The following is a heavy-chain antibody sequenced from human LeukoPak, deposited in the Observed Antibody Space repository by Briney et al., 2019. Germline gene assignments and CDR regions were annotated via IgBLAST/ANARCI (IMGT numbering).Heavy chain of an antibody. CDR2: ISYDGSNK. J-gene: IGHJ4*02. Sequence: PGRSLRLSCADSGFTFRSYAVHWVRQAPGKGLEWVAVISYDGSNKYYADSVKGRFTISRDNSKNTLYLQMNSLRAEDTAVYYCARDHSRSSSSDYFDYWGQGTLVTVSS. CDR3: ARDHSRSSSSDYFDY. CDR1: GFTFRSYA. D-gene: IGHD6-6*01. V-gene: IGHV3-30*01.